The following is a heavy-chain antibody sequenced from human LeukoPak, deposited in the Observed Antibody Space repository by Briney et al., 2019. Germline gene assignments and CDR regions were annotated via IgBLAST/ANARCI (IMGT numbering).Heavy chain of an antibody. Sequence: GGSLRHSCAASGFTFSSCGFNWVRQAPGKGLEWVSSIGPTGTDRYYADSVRGRFTISRDNAKNSMYLQIDSLRDEDTAVYYCATETIGRHYDYWGQGTLLTVSS. J-gene: IGHJ4*02. CDR1: GFTFSSCG. CDR2: IGPTGTDR. D-gene: IGHD1-14*01. CDR3: ATETIGRHYDY. V-gene: IGHV3-21*01.